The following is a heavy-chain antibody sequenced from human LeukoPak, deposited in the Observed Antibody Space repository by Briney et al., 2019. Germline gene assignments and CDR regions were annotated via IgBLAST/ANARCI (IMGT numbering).Heavy chain of an antibody. J-gene: IGHJ4*02. V-gene: IGHV1-69*04. D-gene: IGHD6-19*01. Sequence: ASVKVSCKASGGTFSSYAISWVRQAPGQGLEWMGRIIPLLGVRSTAQKFQDRVTISADKSTNTAYMELSSLRYEDKAVYYCAIIAVGGVDPFDSWGQGTLVTVSS. CDR3: AIIAVGGVDPFDS. CDR2: IIPLLGVR. CDR1: GGTFSSYA.